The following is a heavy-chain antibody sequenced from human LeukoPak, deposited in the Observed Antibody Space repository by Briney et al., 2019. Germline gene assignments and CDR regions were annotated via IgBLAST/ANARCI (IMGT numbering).Heavy chain of an antibody. CDR1: GYSISSGFY. D-gene: IGHD2-2*01. CDR2: VYHNGPT. V-gene: IGHV4-38-2*02. CDR3: SRLETIAYQFDY. J-gene: IGHJ4*02. Sequence: SETLSLTCTVSGYSISSGFYWGWIRQTPGKGLEWIGSVYHNGPTYYNPSLKRRVTISIDTSKNQFSLKLNSVTAADTAVYYCSRLETIAYQFDYWGQGTLVTVSS.